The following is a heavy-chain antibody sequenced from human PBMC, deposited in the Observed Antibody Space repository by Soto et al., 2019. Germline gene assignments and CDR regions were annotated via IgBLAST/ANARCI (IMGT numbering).Heavy chain of an antibody. V-gene: IGHV1-8*01. Sequence: ASVKVSCKASGYTFTIHDIHWVRQAPGQGLEWMAGLNPHSGKAAYAQRFQGRLTMTGNASTSTAYMELSGLRSEDTAMYYCARVSSIADSRSYESWGQGTLVIVS. CDR3: ARVSSIADSRSYES. CDR2: LNPHSGKA. J-gene: IGHJ5*02. CDR1: GYTFTIHD. D-gene: IGHD6-6*01.